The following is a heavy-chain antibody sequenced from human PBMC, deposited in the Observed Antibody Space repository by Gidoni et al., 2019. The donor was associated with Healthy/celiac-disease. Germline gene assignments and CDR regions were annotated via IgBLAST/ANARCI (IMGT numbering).Heavy chain of an antibody. CDR1: GGSISSSSYY. V-gene: IGHV4-39*01. CDR2: IYYSGST. Sequence: QLQLQESGPGLVKPSETLSLTCTVSGGSISSSSYYWGWIRQPPGKGLEWIGSIYYSGSTSYHPSLKSRVTISVDTSKNQFSLKLSSVTAADTAVYYCATGGYSGYDWGWYFDLWGRGTLVTVSS. D-gene: IGHD5-12*01. CDR3: ATGGYSGYDWGWYFDL. J-gene: IGHJ2*01.